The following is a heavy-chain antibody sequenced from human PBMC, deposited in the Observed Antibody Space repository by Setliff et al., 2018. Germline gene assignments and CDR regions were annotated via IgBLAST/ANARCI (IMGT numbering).Heavy chain of an antibody. CDR1: GYNLDDFG. V-gene: IGHV1-18*01. CDR2: IRPYIGHT. CDR3: ARVVAHTHFYDRSGYYFDGLDI. D-gene: IGHD3-22*01. J-gene: IGHJ3*02. Sequence: GASVKVSCKASGYNLDDFGINWLRQAPGQGLEWMGWIRPYIGHTIYAQRFQGRVTMTTDAPTSTAYMELTSLRHDDTAVYYCARVVAHTHFYDRSGYYFDGLDIWGQGAKVTVSS.